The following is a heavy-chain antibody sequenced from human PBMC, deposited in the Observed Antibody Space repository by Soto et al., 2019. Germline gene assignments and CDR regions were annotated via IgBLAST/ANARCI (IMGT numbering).Heavy chain of an antibody. J-gene: IGHJ4*02. D-gene: IGHD6-19*01. CDR3: ARGGTNGWSLDY. V-gene: IGHV3-33*01. CDR2: IWYDGSKK. Sequence: GGSLRLSCAASGFTFSNYAMHWVRQAPGRGLQWVAIIWYDGSKKYYGDSVEGRFTIFRDNSNNMLYLQVNSLRAEDTAVYYYARGGTNGWSLDYWGQGTPVTVSS. CDR1: GFTFSNYA.